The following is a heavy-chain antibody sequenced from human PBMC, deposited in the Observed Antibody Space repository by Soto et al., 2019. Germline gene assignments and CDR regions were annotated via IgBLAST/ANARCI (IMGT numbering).Heavy chain of an antibody. CDR1: GGTFSSYA. D-gene: IGHD5-18*01. J-gene: IGHJ4*02. V-gene: IGHV1-69*13. CDR3: ARENKVSSGYSYGYLDY. Sequence: SVQVSCKASGGTFSSYAISWVRQAPGQGLEWMGGIIPIFGTANYAQKFQGRVTITADESTSTAYMELSSLRSEDTAVYYCARENKVSSGYSYGYLDYWGQGTLVTVSS. CDR2: IIPIFGTA.